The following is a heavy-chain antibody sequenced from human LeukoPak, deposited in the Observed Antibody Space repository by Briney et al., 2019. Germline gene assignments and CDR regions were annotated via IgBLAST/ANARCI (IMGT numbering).Heavy chain of an antibody. CDR2: ISSSSSYI. J-gene: IGHJ6*03. Sequence: GGSLRLSCAASGFTFSSYSMNWVRQAPGKGLEWVSSISSSSSYIYYADSVKGRFTISRDNAKNSLYLQMNSLRAEDTAVYYCARGPWIDYSNYYYYYYMDVWGKGTTVTVSS. D-gene: IGHD4-11*01. CDR3: ARGPWIDYSNYYYYYYMDV. V-gene: IGHV3-21*01. CDR1: GFTFSSYS.